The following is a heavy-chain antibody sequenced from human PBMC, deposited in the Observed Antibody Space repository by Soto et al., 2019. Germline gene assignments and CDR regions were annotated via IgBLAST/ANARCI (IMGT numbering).Heavy chain of an antibody. D-gene: IGHD3-10*02. CDR1: GGSISSGDYY. V-gene: IGHV4-30-4*01. Sequence: SETLSLTCTVSGGSISSGDYYWSWIRQPPGKGLEWIGYIYYSGSTYYNPSLKSRVTISVDTSKNQFSLKLSSVTAADTAVYYCARDRMFVYYFDYWGQGTTVTVSS. CDR3: ARDRMFVYYFDY. CDR2: IYYSGST. J-gene: IGHJ4*02.